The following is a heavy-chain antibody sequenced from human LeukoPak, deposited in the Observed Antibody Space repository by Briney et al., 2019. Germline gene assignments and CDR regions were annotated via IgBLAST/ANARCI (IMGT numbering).Heavy chain of an antibody. CDR3: ATLYCSSTSCYIGAYYFDY. J-gene: IGHJ4*02. D-gene: IGHD2-2*02. CDR2: TSSSSSYI. V-gene: IGHV3-21*01. CDR1: GHTFSSYS. Sequence: GGSLRLFCAASGHTFSSYSMNWVRQAPGKGLEWVSSTSSSSSYIYYADSVKGRFTISRDNAKNSLYLQMNSLRAEDTAVYYCATLYCSSTSCYIGAYYFDYWGQGTLVTVSS.